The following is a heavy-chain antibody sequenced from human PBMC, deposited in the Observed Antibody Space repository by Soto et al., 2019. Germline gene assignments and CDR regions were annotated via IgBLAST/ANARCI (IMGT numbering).Heavy chain of an antibody. Sequence: ASVKVSCKASGGTFSSYAISWVRQAPGQGLEWMGGIIPIFGTANYAQKFQGRVTITADESTSTAYMELSSLRSEDTAVYYCARSIQMMYYYGSSGAGNNWFDPWGQGTLVTVSS. CDR2: IIPIFGTA. CDR3: ARSIQMMYYYGSSGAGNNWFDP. V-gene: IGHV1-69*13. D-gene: IGHD3-22*01. J-gene: IGHJ5*02. CDR1: GGTFSSYA.